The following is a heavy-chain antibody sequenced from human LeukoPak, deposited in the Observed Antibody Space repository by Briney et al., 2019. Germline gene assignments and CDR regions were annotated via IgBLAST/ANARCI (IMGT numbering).Heavy chain of an antibody. D-gene: IGHD3-9*01. CDR1: GYTFTSYG. J-gene: IGHJ6*02. CDR2: ISAYNGNT. V-gene: IGHV1-18*01. CDR3: ARNHYYDILTGYETYGMDV. Sequence: ASVKVSCKASGYTFTSYGISWVRQAPGQGLEWMGWISAYNGNTNYAQKLQGRVTTTTDTSTSTAYMELRSLRSDDTAVYYCARNHYYDILTGYETYGMDVWGQGTTVTVSS.